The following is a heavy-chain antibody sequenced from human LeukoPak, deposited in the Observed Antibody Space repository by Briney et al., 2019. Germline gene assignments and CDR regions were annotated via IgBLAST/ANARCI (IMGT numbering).Heavy chain of an antibody. CDR1: GFTFSSHS. D-gene: IGHD1-26*01. V-gene: IGHV3-48*01. J-gene: IGHJ4*02. CDR3: ARVGLLHYPMDY. CDR2: ITSGSTTI. Sequence: GGSLRLSCAASGFTFSSHSMNWVRLSPGKGLEWLSYITSGSTTIYYAGSVKGRFTTSRDSAKNSLYLQMNSLRAEDTAVYYCARVGLLHYPMDYWGRGTLLTVSS.